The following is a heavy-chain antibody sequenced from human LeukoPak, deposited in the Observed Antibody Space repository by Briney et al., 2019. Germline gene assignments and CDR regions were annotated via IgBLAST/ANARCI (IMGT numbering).Heavy chain of an antibody. CDR1: GYTFTSYY. CDR3: ARSGYEGTRTAYFDY. Sequence: ASVKVSCKASGYTFTSYYMHWVRQAPGQGLEWMGIINPSGGSTSYAQKFQGRVTMTRDMSTSTVYMELSSLRSEDTAVYYCARSGYEGTRTAYFDYWGQGTLVTVSS. J-gene: IGHJ4*02. CDR2: INPSGGST. V-gene: IGHV1-46*01. D-gene: IGHD5-12*01.